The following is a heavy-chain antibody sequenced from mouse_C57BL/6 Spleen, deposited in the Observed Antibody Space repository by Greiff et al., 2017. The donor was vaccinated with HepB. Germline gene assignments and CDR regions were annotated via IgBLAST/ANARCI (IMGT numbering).Heavy chain of an antibody. CDR2: IDPSDSET. D-gene: IGHD2-1*01. Sequence: VQLQQPGAELVRPGSSVKLSCKASGYTFTSYWMHWVKQRPIQGLEWIGNIDPSDSETHYNQKFKDKATLTVDKSSSTAYMQLSSLTSEDSAVYYCASTMVTTGAIDYWGQGTSVTVSS. CDR3: ASTMVTTGAIDY. J-gene: IGHJ4*01. CDR1: GYTFTSYW. V-gene: IGHV1-52*01.